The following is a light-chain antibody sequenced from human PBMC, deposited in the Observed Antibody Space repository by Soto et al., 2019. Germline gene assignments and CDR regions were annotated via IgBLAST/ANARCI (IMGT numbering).Light chain of an antibody. CDR3: SSYTTSNTYV. CDR1: SXDVGGYKY. J-gene: IGLJ1*01. Sequence: QSVLTQPASVSGSPGQSITISCAGTSXDVGGYKYVSWYQQHPGKAPKLMIYEVNNRPSGVSNRFSGSKSGNTASLTISGLQAEDEADYYCSSYTTSNTYVFGTGTKVTVL. CDR2: EVN. V-gene: IGLV2-14*01.